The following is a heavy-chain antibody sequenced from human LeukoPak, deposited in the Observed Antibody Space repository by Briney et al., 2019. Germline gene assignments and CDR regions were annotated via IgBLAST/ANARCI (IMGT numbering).Heavy chain of an antibody. CDR3: GRGPEGLFWRHAHFDY. J-gene: IGHJ4*02. CDR2: TYYRSKWYN. CDR1: GDSVSSNSAA. Sequence: SQILSLTCAISGDSVSSNSAAWNWIRQSPSRGLEWLGRTYYRSKWYNEYATSRITINPDTSKNQFSLQLISVTPEDTAVYYCGRGPEGLFWRHAHFDYWAREPWSPSPQ. D-gene: IGHD1-14*01. V-gene: IGHV6-1*01.